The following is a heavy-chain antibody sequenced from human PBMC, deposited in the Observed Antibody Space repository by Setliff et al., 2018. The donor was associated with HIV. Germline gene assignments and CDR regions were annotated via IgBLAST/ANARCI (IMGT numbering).Heavy chain of an antibody. CDR1: GGSISSHC. V-gene: IGHV4-4*07. Sequence: SETLSLTCTVSGGSISSHCWSWIRQSAGKGLEWIGHIHITGNTDYNPSLKSRVTISLDKSKNQFSLKVNSVTAADTAVYYCTRRDNSVSGYYTDHAFDIWGQGTLVT. D-gene: IGHD3-22*01. CDR2: IHITGNT. J-gene: IGHJ3*02. CDR3: TRRDNSVSGYYTDHAFDI.